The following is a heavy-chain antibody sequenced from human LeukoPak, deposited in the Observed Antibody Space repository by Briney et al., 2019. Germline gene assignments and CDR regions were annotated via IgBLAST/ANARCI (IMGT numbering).Heavy chain of an antibody. V-gene: IGHV3-23*01. D-gene: IGHD6-19*01. Sequence: GGSLRLSCAASGFTFSTYAMTWVRQAPGKGLEWVSLISGTGGSTYYADSVKGRFTISRDNSKNTLYLQMNSLRAEDTAVYYCAKDLQWLVDYWGQGTLVTVSS. J-gene: IGHJ4*02. CDR2: ISGTGGST. CDR3: AKDLQWLVDY. CDR1: GFTFSTYA.